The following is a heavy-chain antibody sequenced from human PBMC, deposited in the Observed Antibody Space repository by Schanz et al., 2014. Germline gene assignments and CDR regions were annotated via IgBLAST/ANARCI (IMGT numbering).Heavy chain of an antibody. CDR2: ISGSGGST. V-gene: IGHV3-23*04. D-gene: IGHD3-3*01. J-gene: IGHJ4*02. CDR1: GFTFSSYA. CDR3: VRDSFFAFDY. Sequence: EVHLVESGGGLVQPGGSLRLSCAASGFTFSSYAINWVRQAPGKGLEWVSAISGSGGSTYYADSVKGRFTISRDNSKNTLYLQMNSLRAEDTAVYYCVRDSFFAFDYWGQGTLVTVSS.